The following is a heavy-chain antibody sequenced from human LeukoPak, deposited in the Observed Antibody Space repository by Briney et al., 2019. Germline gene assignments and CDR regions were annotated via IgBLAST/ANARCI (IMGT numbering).Heavy chain of an antibody. Sequence: SETLSLTCTVSGGSISSYYWSWIRQPPGKGLEWIGYIYTSGSTNYNPSLKSRVTISVDTSKNQFSLKLSSVTAADTAVYYCARGTLYGSGYDYYYMDVRGKGTTVTVSS. V-gene: IGHV4-4*08. CDR2: IYTSGST. CDR1: GGSISSYY. D-gene: IGHD3-10*01. J-gene: IGHJ6*03. CDR3: ARGTLYGSGYDYYYMDV.